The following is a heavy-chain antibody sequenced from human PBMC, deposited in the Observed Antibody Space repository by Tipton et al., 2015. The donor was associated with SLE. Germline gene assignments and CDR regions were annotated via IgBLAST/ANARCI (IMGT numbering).Heavy chain of an antibody. Sequence: SLRLSCAASGFTFSSYGMHWVRQAPGKGLEWVAVIWYDGSNKYYADSVKGRFTISRDNSKNTLYLQMNSLRAEDTAVYYCTGSGYDREYYFDYWGQGTLVTVSS. J-gene: IGHJ4*02. CDR2: IWYDGSNK. CDR1: GFTFSSYG. CDR3: TGSGYDREYYFDY. V-gene: IGHV3-33*08. D-gene: IGHD5-12*01.